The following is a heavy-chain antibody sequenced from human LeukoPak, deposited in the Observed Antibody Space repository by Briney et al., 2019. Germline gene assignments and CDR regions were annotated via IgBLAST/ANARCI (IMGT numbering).Heavy chain of an antibody. CDR1: GGSISSSSYY. CDR2: IYYSGST. V-gene: IGHV4-39*07. CDR3: ARDLRYSSGWSASGMDV. D-gene: IGHD6-19*01. Sequence: SETLSLTCTVSGGSISSSSYYWGWIRQPPGKGLEWIVSIYYSGSTYYNPSLKSRVTISVDTSQNQFSLKLSSVTAADTAVYYCARDLRYSSGWSASGMDVWGKGTTVTISS. J-gene: IGHJ6*03.